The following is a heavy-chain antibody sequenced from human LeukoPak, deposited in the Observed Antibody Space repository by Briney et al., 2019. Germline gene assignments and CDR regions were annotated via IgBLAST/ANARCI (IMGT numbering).Heavy chain of an antibody. V-gene: IGHV3-11*03. CDR2: ISSSSSYT. CDR1: GFTFSDYS. J-gene: IGHJ4*02. D-gene: IGHD3-10*01. Sequence: GGSLRLSCAAPGFTFSDYSMSWIRQAPGKGVEWVSYISSSSSYTNYADSVKGRFTISRDNAKKSLYLQMNSLRAEDTAVYYCARFAGSGSYVDYWGQGTLVTVSS. CDR3: ARFAGSGSYVDY.